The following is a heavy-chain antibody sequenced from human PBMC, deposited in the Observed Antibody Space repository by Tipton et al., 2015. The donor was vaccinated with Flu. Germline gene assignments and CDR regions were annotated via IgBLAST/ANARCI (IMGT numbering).Heavy chain of an antibody. CDR2: IHNSGRT. CDR3: ARSTYYYGSGSSDY. J-gene: IGHJ4*02. CDR1: GYFIRENYY. D-gene: IGHD3-10*01. Sequence: TLSLTCAVSGYFIRENYYWGWMRQSPGKGLEWIGNIHNSGRTFYNPSLRSRITMSIDTSNNHFSLSLSLVTAADTAVYYCARSTYYYGSGSSDYWGQGTLVTVSS. V-gene: IGHV4-38-2*01.